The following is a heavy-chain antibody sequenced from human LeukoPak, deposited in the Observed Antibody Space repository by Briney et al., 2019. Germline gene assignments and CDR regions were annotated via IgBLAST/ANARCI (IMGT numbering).Heavy chain of an antibody. CDR2: ISHTGST. CDR3: ARDLPGTSFFDY. D-gene: IGHD2-2*01. CDR1: GYSINSGSQ. V-gene: IGHV4-38-2*02. J-gene: IGHJ4*02. Sequence: PSETLSLTCTVSGYSINSGSQWGWIRQPPGKGLEWIGSISHTGSTYYNPSLKSRVIISIDASENHFSLRLSSETAADTAVYYCARDLPGTSFFDYWGRGTLLTVSS.